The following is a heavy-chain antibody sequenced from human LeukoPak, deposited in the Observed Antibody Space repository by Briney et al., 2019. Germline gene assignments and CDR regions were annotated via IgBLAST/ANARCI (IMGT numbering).Heavy chain of an antibody. CDR3: GRAGPVTKDHFMDV. J-gene: IGHJ6*03. V-gene: IGHV3-7*01. Sequence: GGSLRLSCAVSGFTFTSYWMSWARQSPGKGLEWVANIYLDGSRAYYVDSVKGRFTISRDNAKNSLFLQMSSLSAEDTAVYYCGRAGPVTKDHFMDVWGKGTTVTVSS. CDR1: GFTFTSYW. CDR2: IYLDGSRA. D-gene: IGHD2-2*01.